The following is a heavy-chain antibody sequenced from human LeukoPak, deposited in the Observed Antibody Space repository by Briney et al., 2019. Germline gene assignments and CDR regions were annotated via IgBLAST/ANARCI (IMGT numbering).Heavy chain of an antibody. Sequence: PSETLSLTCTVSDDSISSGFYWGWIRQPPGKGLEWIGSISHSGSTYYNPSLKSRVTISVDTSKNQFSLNLNSVAAADTAVYYCARGQTGTDFWGQGTLVTVSS. D-gene: IGHD3-10*01. J-gene: IGHJ4*02. CDR3: ARGQTGTDF. CDR2: ISHSGST. V-gene: IGHV4-38-2*02. CDR1: DDSISSGFY.